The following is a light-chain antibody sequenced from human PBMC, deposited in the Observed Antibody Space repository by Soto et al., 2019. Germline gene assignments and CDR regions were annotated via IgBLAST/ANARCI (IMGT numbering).Light chain of an antibody. V-gene: IGLV2-14*01. CDR1: SSDVGGYPF. J-gene: IGLJ3*02. Sequence: QSALTQPASVSGSPGQSITISCTGTSSDVGGYPFVSWYQQHPGKAPKLIIYGVTSRPSGVSSRFSGSKSGNTASLTISGLQAEDEADYYCSSYTNTGRVFGGGTKLTVL. CDR3: SSYTNTGRV. CDR2: GVT.